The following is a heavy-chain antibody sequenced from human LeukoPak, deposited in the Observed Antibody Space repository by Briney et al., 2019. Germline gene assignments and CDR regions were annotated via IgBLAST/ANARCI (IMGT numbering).Heavy chain of an antibody. V-gene: IGHV4-39*01. CDR3: VTYYDRSGYKWDY. D-gene: IGHD3-22*01. CDR1: AASISSSSHH. J-gene: IGHJ4*02. Sequence: SETLSLTCTISAASISSSSHHWGWIRQSPGKGLEWIGSIYYGQTIYYNPSLNSRVTISVVTSKDQFTLQLNSVTAADTAVYYCVTYYDRSGYKWDYWGQGTLVTVSS. CDR2: IYYGQTI.